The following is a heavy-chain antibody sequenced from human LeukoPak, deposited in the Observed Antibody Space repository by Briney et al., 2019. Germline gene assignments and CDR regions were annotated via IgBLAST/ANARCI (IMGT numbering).Heavy chain of an antibody. J-gene: IGHJ4*02. Sequence: PSETLSLTCTVSGGSIYAYYWNWIRQPPGKGLEWIGYVYYTGSTNYNPSLKSRVNISVDSSKNSFSLQLHSVTAADTAVYFCARGLMESTKVDFWGQGSLVTVSS. CDR1: GGSIYAYY. V-gene: IGHV4-59*01. CDR3: ARGLMESTKVDF. D-gene: IGHD5/OR15-5a*01. CDR2: VYYTGST.